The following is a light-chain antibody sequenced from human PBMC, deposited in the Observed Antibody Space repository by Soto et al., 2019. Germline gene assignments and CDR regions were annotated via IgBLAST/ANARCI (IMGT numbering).Light chain of an antibody. Sequence: DIVMTQSPLSLPVTPGEPASISCRSSQSLLHSNGYTYLDWYLQKPGQSPQLLIYLASNRASGVPDRFSGSGSGTDFTMKISRGEAEDVGVYYCMQGLQSSSVTFGQGTRLEIK. CDR1: QSLLHSNGYTY. CDR3: MQGLQSSSVT. V-gene: IGKV2-28*01. CDR2: LAS. J-gene: IGKJ5*01.